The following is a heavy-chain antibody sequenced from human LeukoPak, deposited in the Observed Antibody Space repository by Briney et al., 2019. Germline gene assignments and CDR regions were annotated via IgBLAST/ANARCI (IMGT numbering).Heavy chain of an antibody. V-gene: IGHV3-53*01. D-gene: IGHD3-22*01. CDR3: ARGSMIVPYF. CDR1: EFSVGSNY. CDR2: IYSGGST. J-gene: IGHJ4*02. Sequence: GGSLRLSCAASEFSVGSNYMTWVRQAPGKGLEWVSLIYSGGSTYYADSVKGRFTISRDNSKNTVYLQINSLRVEDTAVYYCARGSMIVPYFWGQGTLVTVSS.